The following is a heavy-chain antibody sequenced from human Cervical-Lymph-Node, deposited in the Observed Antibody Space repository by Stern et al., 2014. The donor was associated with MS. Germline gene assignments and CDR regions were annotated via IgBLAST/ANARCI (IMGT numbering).Heavy chain of an antibody. CDR3: ARDQGGIAAY. J-gene: IGHJ4*02. CDR2: IVPMLGTA. Sequence: QVQLVQSGAEVKKPGSSVKVSCKASGDTFSINSISWVRPAPGPGLECMRVIVPMLGTAQYAQEFQGRVTTTADESASTAYMELSGLTSEDTAVYYCARDQGGIAAYWGQGTLVTVSS. V-gene: IGHV1-69*01. CDR1: GDTFSINS. D-gene: IGHD6-13*01.